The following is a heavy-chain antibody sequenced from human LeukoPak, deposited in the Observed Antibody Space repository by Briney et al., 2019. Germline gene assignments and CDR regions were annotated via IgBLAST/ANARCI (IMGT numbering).Heavy chain of an antibody. V-gene: IGHV3-30*02. J-gene: IGHJ3*02. Sequence: PGRSLRLSCAASGFTFSNYGMHWVRQAPGKGLEWVAFIRYDGSNKYYADSVKGRFTISRDNSKNTLYLQMNSLRAEDTAVYYCAKWTKLGTKDAFDIWGQGTMVTVSS. CDR3: AKWTKLGTKDAFDI. CDR2: IRYDGSNK. D-gene: IGHD3-16*01. CDR1: GFTFSNYG.